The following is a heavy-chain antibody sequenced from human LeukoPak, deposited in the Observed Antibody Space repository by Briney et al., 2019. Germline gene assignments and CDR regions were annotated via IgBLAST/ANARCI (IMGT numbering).Heavy chain of an antibody. D-gene: IGHD4-17*01. CDR3: AKDNYYGDYEVTSIFGVD. Sequence: XXCAXSGFTFSSHGXHWVRQAPGKGLXWVAFIRYDGTREYYADSMKGRLNISRDNFKNTLYLQMNSLRAEDTAVYCCAKDNYYGDYEVTSIFGVDWGQGTLVTVSS. CDR1: GFTFSSHG. CDR2: IRYDGTRE. J-gene: IGHJ4*02. V-gene: IGHV3-30*02.